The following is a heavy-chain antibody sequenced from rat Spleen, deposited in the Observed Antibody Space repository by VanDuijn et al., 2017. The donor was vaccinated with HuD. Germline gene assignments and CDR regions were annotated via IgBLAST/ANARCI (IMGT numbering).Heavy chain of an antibody. Sequence: VQLQESGPGLVKPSQSLSLTCSVTGHSITSSYRWNWIRNFPGNNLEWMGYINSAGTTNYNPSLKSQISITRDTSKNQFFLQVNSVTTEDTATYYCASLYSSYSLYYFDYWGQGVMVTVSS. CDR3: ASLYSSYSLYYFDY. J-gene: IGHJ2*01. CDR1: GHSITSSYR. CDR2: INSAGTT. V-gene: IGHV3-3*01. D-gene: IGHD1-2*01.